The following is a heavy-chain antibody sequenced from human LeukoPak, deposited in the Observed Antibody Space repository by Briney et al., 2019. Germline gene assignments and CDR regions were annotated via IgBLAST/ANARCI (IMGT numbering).Heavy chain of an antibody. CDR3: ARVIGIAAAGTGGGWFDP. CDR2: ISAYNGNT. CDR1: GYTFTSYG. D-gene: IGHD6-13*01. V-gene: IGHV1-18*01. J-gene: IGHJ5*02. Sequence: ASVKASCKASGYTFTSYGISWVRQAPGQGLEWMGWISAYNGNTNYAQKLQGRVTMTTDTSTSTAYMELRSLRSDDTAVYYCARVIGIAAAGTGGGWFDPWGQGTLVTVSS.